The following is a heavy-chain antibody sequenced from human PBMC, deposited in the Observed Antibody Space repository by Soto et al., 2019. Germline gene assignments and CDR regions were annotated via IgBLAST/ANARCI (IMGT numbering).Heavy chain of an antibody. V-gene: IGHV3-23*01. CDR1: GFTFSSYA. CDR2: ISLTGGKT. CDR3: AKGSTSARPSYFDY. J-gene: IGHJ4*02. D-gene: IGHD1-26*01. Sequence: GGSLRLSCAASGFTFSSYAMSWVRQAPGEGLEWVSAISLTGGKTYYADSVKGRFTISRDNSKNTLYLQMDSLRAEDTAVYYCAKGSTSARPSYFDYWGQGALVTVSS.